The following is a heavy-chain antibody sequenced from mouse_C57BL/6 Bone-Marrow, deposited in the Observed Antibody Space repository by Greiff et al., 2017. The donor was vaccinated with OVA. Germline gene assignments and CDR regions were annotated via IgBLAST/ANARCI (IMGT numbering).Heavy chain of an antibody. J-gene: IGHJ3*01. CDR3: ARAAH. CDR2: ISNGGGST. V-gene: IGHV5-12*01. Sequence: DVQLQESGGGLVQPGGSLKLSCAASGFTFSDYYMYWVRQTPEKRLEWVAYISNGGGSTYYPDTVKGRFTISRDNAKNTLYLQMSRLKSEDTAMYYCARAAHWGQGTLVTVSA. CDR1: GFTFSDYY.